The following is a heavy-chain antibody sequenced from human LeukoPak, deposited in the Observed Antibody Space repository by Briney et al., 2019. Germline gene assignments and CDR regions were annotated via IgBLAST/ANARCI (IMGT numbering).Heavy chain of an antibody. CDR1: GGSISSSSYY. CDR3: ARDSGTAGGGYYFDY. Sequence: SETLSLTCTVSGGSISSSSYYWGWIRQPPGKGLEWIGSIYYSGSTYYNPSLKSRVTISVDTSKNQFSLKLSSVTAADTAVYYCARDSGTAGGGYYFDYWGQGTLVTVSS. D-gene: IGHD6-13*01. J-gene: IGHJ4*02. V-gene: IGHV4-39*07. CDR2: IYYSGST.